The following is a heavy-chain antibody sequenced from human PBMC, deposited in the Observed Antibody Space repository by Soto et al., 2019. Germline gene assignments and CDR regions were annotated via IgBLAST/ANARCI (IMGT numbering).Heavy chain of an antibody. CDR3: ARDVGSGYEILYYYYYGMDV. J-gene: IGHJ6*02. D-gene: IGHD5-12*01. Sequence: KGSCKGCGYNFPRYYINRGRQAPRQRPGGMGWMNPNSGNTGYAQKFQGRVTMTRNTYISTAYMELSSLRSEDTAVYYCARDVGSGYEILYYYYYGMDVWGQGTTVTVSS. CDR2: MNPNSGNT. CDR1: GYNFPRYY. V-gene: IGHV1-8*01.